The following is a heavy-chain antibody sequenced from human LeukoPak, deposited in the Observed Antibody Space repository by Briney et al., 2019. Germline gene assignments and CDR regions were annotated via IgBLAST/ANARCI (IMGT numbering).Heavy chain of an antibody. CDR1: GFTFSSYA. CDR3: ARDRGSWSHAFDI. D-gene: IGHD6-13*01. CDR2: ISGSGGST. Sequence: GGSLRLSCAASGFTFSSYAMSWFRQAPGKGLLWVSAISGSGGSTYYADSVKGRFTISRDNSKNTLYLQMNSLRAEDTAVYYCARDRGSWSHAFDIWGQGTMVTVSS. V-gene: IGHV3-23*01. J-gene: IGHJ3*02.